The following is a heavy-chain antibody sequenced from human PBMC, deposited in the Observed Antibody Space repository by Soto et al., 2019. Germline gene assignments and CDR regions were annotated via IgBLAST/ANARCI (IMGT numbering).Heavy chain of an antibody. CDR2: INPSGGST. CDR1: GYTFPSYY. V-gene: IGHV1-46*03. D-gene: IGHD2-2*01. J-gene: IGHJ4*02. Sequence: ASVKVSCKASGYTFPSYYMHWVRQAPGQGLEWMGIINPSGGSTSYAQKFQGRVTMTRDTSTSTVYMELSSLRSEDTAVYYCARDLTSGGVVVVPEGADYWGQGTLVPVSS. CDR3: ARDLTSGGVVVVPEGADY.